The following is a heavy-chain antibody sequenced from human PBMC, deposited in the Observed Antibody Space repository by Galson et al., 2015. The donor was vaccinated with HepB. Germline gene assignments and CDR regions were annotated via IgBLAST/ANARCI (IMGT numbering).Heavy chain of an antibody. J-gene: IGHJ4*02. CDR3: ARHDPNSGWSDFDY. CDR1: GFTFSDYY. CDR2: IYYNGNT. V-gene: IGHV4-59*08. Sequence: LRLSCAVSGFTFSDYYMSWIRQAPGKGLEWIGYIYYNGNTNYNLSLKSRVTISVDTTKNQFSLRLSSVTAADTAVYYCARHDPNSGWSDFDYWGQGALVTVSS. D-gene: IGHD6-19*01.